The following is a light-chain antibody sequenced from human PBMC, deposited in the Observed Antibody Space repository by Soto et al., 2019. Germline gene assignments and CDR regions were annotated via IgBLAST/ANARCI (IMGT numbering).Light chain of an antibody. J-gene: IGKJ2*01. CDR1: ESIRSS. V-gene: IGKV1-39*01. CDR3: QQSYNTLPFT. CDR2: AAS. Sequence: DIQMTQSPSSLSASVGDRVTITCRASESIRSSLNWYQQKPGKAPKLLVYAASSLQSGVPSRFSGSGSGTDFTLSIGNLQPDDFATYYCQQSYNTLPFTFGQGTKVDIK.